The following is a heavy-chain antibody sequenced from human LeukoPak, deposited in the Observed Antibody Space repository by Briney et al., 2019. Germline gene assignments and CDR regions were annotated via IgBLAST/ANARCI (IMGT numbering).Heavy chain of an antibody. CDR3: ARETLSVFDN. D-gene: IGHD4-17*01. Sequence: GGSLRLSCSASGFTLRSYAMHWVRQAPGKGLEKVAAISYDGSNQYYADSVKGQFTISRDNSKNTLYLQMNSLRAEDTAVYYCARETLSVFDNWGQGTMVTVSS. V-gene: IGHV3-30-3*01. J-gene: IGHJ4*02. CDR2: ISYDGSNQ. CDR1: GFTLRSYA.